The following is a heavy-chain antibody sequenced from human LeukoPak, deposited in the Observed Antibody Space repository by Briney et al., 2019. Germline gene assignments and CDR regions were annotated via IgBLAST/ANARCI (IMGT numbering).Heavy chain of an antibody. CDR3: ARDDSSGYGH. V-gene: IGHV4-39*07. CDR2: IYYSGST. CDR1: GGSISSSSYY. Sequence: PSETLSLTCTVSGGSISSSSYYWGWIRQPPGKGLEWIGSIYYSGSTYYNPSLKSRVTISVDTSKNQFSLKLSSVTAADTAVYYCARDDSSGYGHWGQGTLVTVSS. J-gene: IGHJ4*02. D-gene: IGHD3-22*01.